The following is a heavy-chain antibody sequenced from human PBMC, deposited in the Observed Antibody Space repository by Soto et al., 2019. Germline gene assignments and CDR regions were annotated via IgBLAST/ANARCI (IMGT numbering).Heavy chain of an antibody. CDR1: AGSFSGYY. CDR2: INDRGSI. Sequence: QVQIQQWGAGLLRPLETLSLTCGVSAGSFSGYYWAWIRQPPGKGLEWIGEINDRGSINYNPSLKSRVSISLDTSKNHYSLNLRSVTAADTAVYYCARESHDILTGPPWVWYFDLWGRGTLVTVSS. V-gene: IGHV4-34*02. J-gene: IGHJ2*01. D-gene: IGHD3-9*01. CDR3: ARESHDILTGPPWVWYFDL.